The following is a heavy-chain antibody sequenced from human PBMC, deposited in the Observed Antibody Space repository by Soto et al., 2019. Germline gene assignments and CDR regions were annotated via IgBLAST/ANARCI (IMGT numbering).Heavy chain of an antibody. CDR3: ASLPMNYDILTGYYPYYFDY. J-gene: IGHJ4*02. V-gene: IGHV3-30-3*01. CDR1: GFTSSSYA. Sequence: GGSLRLSCAASGFTSSSYAMHWVRQAPGKGLEWVAVISYDGSNKYYADSVKGRFTISRDNSKNTLYLQMNSLKAEDTAVYYCASLPMNYDILTGYYPYYFDYWGQGTLVTVSS. CDR2: ISYDGSNK. D-gene: IGHD3-9*01.